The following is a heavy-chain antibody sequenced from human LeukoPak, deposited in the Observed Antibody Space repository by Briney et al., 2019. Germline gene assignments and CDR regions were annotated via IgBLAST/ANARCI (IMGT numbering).Heavy chain of an antibody. D-gene: IGHD6-13*01. V-gene: IGHV3-23*01. CDR3: AKWKGASWLTYGMDV. J-gene: IGHJ6*02. CDR1: GFNFGSYV. Sequence: GGSLRLSCVASGFNFGSYVMSWVRQAPGKGLEWVSGISNSGGSTYYADSVKGRFTISRDNSKNTLYMEMNSLRADDTAVYYCAKWKGASWLTYGMDVWGQGTTVTVSS. CDR2: ISNSGGST.